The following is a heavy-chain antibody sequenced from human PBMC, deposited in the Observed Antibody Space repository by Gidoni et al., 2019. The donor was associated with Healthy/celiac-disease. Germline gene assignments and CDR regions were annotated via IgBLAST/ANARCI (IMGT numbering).Heavy chain of an antibody. Sequence: QVQLVESGGGVVQPGRSLRLSCAASGFTFVSYAMHWVRQAPGKGLEWVAVISYDGSNKYYADSVKGRFTISRDNSKNTLYLQMNSLRAEDTAVYYCARGPVIVLMVYALDYWGQGTLVTVSS. D-gene: IGHD2-8*01. V-gene: IGHV3-30-3*01. CDR3: ARGPVIVLMVYALDY. J-gene: IGHJ4*02. CDR2: ISYDGSNK. CDR1: GFTFVSYA.